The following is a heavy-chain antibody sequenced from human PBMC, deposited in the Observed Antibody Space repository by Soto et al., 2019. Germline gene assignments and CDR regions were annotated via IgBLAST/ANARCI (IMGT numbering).Heavy chain of an antibody. Sequence: QVRLVQSGAEVKKPGASVKVSCKASGYTFTSYGISWVRQAPGQGLEWVGWISADNGNTNYAQKLKGRVTMTTDTSTSTDYMELRSLRSDDTSVDNGARTERDSSGLYGKLNWCDPWGQGTLVTVGS. V-gene: IGHV1-18*01. CDR3: ARTERDSSGLYGKLNWCDP. J-gene: IGHJ5*02. CDR2: ISADNGNT. D-gene: IGHD6-19*01. CDR1: GYTFTSYG.